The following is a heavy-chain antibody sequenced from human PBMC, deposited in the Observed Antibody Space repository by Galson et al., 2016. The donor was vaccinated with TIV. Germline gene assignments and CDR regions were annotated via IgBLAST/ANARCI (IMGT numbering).Heavy chain of an antibody. CDR2: INPHNDAT. J-gene: IGHJ4*02. CDR1: GYTFTGSY. D-gene: IGHD1-26*01. CDR3: AREVGPFDC. V-gene: IGHV1-2*02. Sequence: SVKVSCKASGYTFTGSYIHWVRQAPGQGLEWMGWINPHNDATNYTQKFQGRVTMTRDTSISTVYMELSSLISDDTAVYYCAREVGPFDCWGQGTLVTVSS.